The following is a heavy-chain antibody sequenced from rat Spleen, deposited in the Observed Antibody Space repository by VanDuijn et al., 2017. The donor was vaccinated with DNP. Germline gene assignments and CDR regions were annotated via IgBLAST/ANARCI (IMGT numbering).Heavy chain of an antibody. Sequence: EVQLVESGGGLVQPGRSMKLSCAASGFTFRDHNMAWVRQAPKKGLEWVATISCDGRDTYYRDSVKGRFTISRDNAKSTLYLQMDSLRSEDTATYYGASRPPPTRGPFDYWGQGVTVTVSS. CDR2: ISCDGRDT. V-gene: IGHV5-7*01. CDR3: ASRPPPTRGPFDY. J-gene: IGHJ2*01. CDR1: GFTFRDHN. D-gene: IGHD1-4*01.